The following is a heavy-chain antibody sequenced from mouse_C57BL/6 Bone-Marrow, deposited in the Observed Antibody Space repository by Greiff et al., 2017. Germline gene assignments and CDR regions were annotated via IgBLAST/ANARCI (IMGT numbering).Heavy chain of an antibody. CDR2: IHPNSGST. V-gene: IGHV1-64*01. Sequence: QVQLQQPGAELVKPGASVKLSCKASGYTFTSYWMHWVKQRPGQGLEWIGMIHPNSGSTNYNEKFKSKATLTVDKSSSTAYMQLSSLTSEDSAVYYCARRPYYGSSYWFAYWGQGTLVTVSA. J-gene: IGHJ3*01. CDR1: GYTFTSYW. CDR3: ARRPYYGSSYWFAY. D-gene: IGHD1-1*01.